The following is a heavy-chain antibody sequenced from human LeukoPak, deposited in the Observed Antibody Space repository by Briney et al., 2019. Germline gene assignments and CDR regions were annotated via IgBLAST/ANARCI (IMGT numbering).Heavy chain of an antibody. D-gene: IGHD4-23*01. Sequence: PSETLSLTCTVSGGSISSSSYYWGWIRQPPGKGLEWVSSIVKGRFTISRDNAKNSLYLQMNSLRAEDTAVYYCARVGYSYGGNPDPRKDDAFDIWGQGTMVTVSS. CDR2: I. CDR1: GGSISSSSYY. J-gene: IGHJ3*02. V-gene: IGHV3-69-1*01. CDR3: ARVGYSYGGNPDPRKDDAFDI.